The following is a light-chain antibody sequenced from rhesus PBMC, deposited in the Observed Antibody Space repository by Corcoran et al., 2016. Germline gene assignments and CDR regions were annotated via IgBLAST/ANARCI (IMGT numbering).Light chain of an antibody. J-gene: IGKJ1*01. V-gene: IGKV3S9*01. CDR1: QSVSSY. CDR2: GAS. Sequence: EIVMTQSPATLSLSPGERATLSCRASQSVSSYVAWYQQKPRQAPRLLIYGASSRATGIPDRFSGRGSGTDFTLIISSLEPEDVGVYYCQQYNNWNRTFGQGTKVEIK. CDR3: QQYNNWNRT.